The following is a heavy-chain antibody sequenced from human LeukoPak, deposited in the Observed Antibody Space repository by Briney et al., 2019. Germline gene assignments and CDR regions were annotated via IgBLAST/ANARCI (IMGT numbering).Heavy chain of an antibody. Sequence: GGSLRLSCAASGFTFSDYYVSWIRQAPGKGLEWVSYISSSGSTIYYADSVKGRFTISRDNAKDSLYLQMNSLRAEDTAVYYCATTVTTYFGYFDYWGQGTLVTVSS. J-gene: IGHJ4*02. D-gene: IGHD4-17*01. CDR2: ISSSGSTI. CDR3: ATTVTTYFGYFDY. V-gene: IGHV3-11*01. CDR1: GFTFSDYY.